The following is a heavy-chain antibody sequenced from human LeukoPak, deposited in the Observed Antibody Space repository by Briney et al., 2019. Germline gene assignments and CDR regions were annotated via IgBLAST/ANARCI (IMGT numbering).Heavy chain of an antibody. CDR2: IWHDGSHK. J-gene: IGHJ4*02. CDR3: AREIFGSGSYQDF. CDR1: GFAFNTYA. Sequence: GGSLRLSCAASGFAFNTYAMHWVRQAPGQGLEWVALIWHDGSHKFYSNSVRGQFTISRDNSKNTVSLQMNNLRPEDTAVYYCAREIFGSGSYQDFWGQGTLVTVSS. D-gene: IGHD3-10*01. V-gene: IGHV3-33*01.